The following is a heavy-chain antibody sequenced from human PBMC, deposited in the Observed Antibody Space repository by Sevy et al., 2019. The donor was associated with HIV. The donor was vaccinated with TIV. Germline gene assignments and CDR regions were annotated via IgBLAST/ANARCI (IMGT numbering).Heavy chain of an antibody. Sequence: SETLSLTCTVSGGSISSYYWSWIRQPPGKGLEWIGYFYYSGSTDYNPSLKSRVTISADTSQNQFSLRLNSVTAADTAVYYCARGGTRGLYFDLWGRGTLVTVSS. CDR3: ARGGTRGLYFDL. D-gene: IGHD2-8*01. V-gene: IGHV4-59*01. CDR1: GGSISSYY. CDR2: FYYSGST. J-gene: IGHJ2*01.